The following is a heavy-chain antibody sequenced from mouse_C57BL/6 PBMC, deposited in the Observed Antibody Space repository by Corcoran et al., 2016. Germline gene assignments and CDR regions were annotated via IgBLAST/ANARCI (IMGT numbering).Heavy chain of an antibody. CDR2: INPKNGGT. V-gene: IGHV1-26*01. D-gene: IGHD2-1*01. Sequence: EVQLQQSGPELVKPGASVKISCKASGYTFTDYCMNWVKQSHGKSLEWIGDINPKNGGTSYNQKFKGKATLTVDKSSSTAYMELRSLTYEDSAVYDCARSEYGNPAWFAYWGQGTLVTVSA. CDR3: ARSEYGNPAWFAY. J-gene: IGHJ3*01. CDR1: GYTFTDYC.